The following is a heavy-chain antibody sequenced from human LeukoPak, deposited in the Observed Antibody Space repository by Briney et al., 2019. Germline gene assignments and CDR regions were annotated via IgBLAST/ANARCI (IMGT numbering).Heavy chain of an antibody. D-gene: IGHD4-17*01. V-gene: IGHV4-59*01. J-gene: IGHJ2*01. Sequence: PSETLSLTCTVSGGSISSYYWSWIRQPPGKGLEWIGYIYYSGSTNYNPSLKSRVTISVDTSKNQFSLKLSSVTAADTAVYYCARDDDYGDYSDWYFDLWGRGTLVTVSS. CDR1: GGSISSYY. CDR3: ARDDDYGDYSDWYFDL. CDR2: IYYSGST.